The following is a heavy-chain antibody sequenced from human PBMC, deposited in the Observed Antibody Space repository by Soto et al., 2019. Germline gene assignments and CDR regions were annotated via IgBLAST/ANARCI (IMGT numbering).Heavy chain of an antibody. D-gene: IGHD6-6*01. CDR3: ARDTGAVAARRYYYGMDV. V-gene: IGHV1-18*01. CDR1: GYTFASYG. J-gene: IGHJ6*02. CDR2: ISAYNGNT. Sequence: ASVKVSCKASGYTFASYGISWVRQARGQGLEWMGWISAYNGNTNYAQKLQGRVTMTTDTSTSTAYMELRSLRSDDTAVYYCARDTGAVAARRYYYGMDVWGQGTTVTVSS.